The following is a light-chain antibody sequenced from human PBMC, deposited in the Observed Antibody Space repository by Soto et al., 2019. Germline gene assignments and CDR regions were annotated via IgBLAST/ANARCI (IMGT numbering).Light chain of an antibody. V-gene: IGLV1-44*01. CDR1: RASIGSNT. CDR2: NNN. CDR3: AAWDDSLSGPV. J-gene: IGLJ3*02. Sequence: QSVLTQPSSASGTPGQRVTISCSGSRASIGSNTVTWYQHLPGAAPKLLVYNNNQRPSGVPDRFSGSKSDTSASLAISGLQFEDEAVYYCAAWDDSLSGPVFGGGTKVTVL.